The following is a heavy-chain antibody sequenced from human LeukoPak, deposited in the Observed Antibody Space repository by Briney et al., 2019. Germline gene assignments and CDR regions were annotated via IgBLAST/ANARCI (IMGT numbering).Heavy chain of an antibody. J-gene: IGHJ4*02. CDR1: GGTFSSYA. V-gene: IGHV1-69*04. CDR3: ARSPVGYYFDY. D-gene: IGHD1-26*01. CDR2: IIPILGIA. Sequence: ASVKVSCKASGGTFSSYAISWVRQAPGQGLEWMGRIIPILGIANYAQKFQGRVTITADKSTSTAYMELSSLRSEDTAVYYCARSPVGYYFDYRGQGTLVTVSS.